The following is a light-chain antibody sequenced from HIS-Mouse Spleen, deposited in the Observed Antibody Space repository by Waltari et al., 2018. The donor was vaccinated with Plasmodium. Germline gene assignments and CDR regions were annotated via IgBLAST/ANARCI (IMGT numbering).Light chain of an antibody. CDR2: DKN. V-gene: IGLV1-51*01. J-gene: IGLJ3*02. CDR1: SSNHGNNY. Sequence: QSVLTQPPSVSAAPGQKVTISCSGSSSNHGNNYVSWYQQLPGTAPKLLIYDKNKRPSGIPDRFSGSKSGTSATLGITGLQTGDEADYYCGTWDSSLSAGVFGGGTKLTVL. CDR3: GTWDSSLSAGV.